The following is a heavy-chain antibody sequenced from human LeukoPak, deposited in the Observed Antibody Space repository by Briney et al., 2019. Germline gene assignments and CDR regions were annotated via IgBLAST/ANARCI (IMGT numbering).Heavy chain of an antibody. Sequence: PSETLSLTCSVSGDSINSFYWSWIRQPPGKGLEWIGSIYYRLSTNYNPSLKSRLTISLDTSKNQLSLKLISVTAADTAVYYCARGLNWLDPWGQGILVTVPS. CDR3: ARGLNWLDP. J-gene: IGHJ5*02. CDR1: GDSINSFY. V-gene: IGHV4-59*01. CDR2: IYYRLST.